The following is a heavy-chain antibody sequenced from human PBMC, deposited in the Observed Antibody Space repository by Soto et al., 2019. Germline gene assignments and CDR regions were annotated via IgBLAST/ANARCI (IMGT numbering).Heavy chain of an antibody. J-gene: IGHJ4*02. V-gene: IGHV3-15*01. CDR3: TTVAIYGDYVPPDY. D-gene: IGHD4-17*01. CDR1: GFTFSNAW. CDR2: IKSKTDGGTT. Sequence: EVQLVESGGGLVQPGGSLRLSCAASGFTFSNAWMSWVRQAPGKGLEWVGRIKSKTDGGTTDYAAPVKGRFTISRDDSKNTLYLQMNSLKTEDTAVYYCTTVAIYGDYVPPDYWGQGTLVTVSS.